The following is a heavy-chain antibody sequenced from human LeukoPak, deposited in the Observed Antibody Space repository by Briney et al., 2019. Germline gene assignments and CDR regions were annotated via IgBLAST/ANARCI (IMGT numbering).Heavy chain of an antibody. V-gene: IGHV4-30-2*01. J-gene: IGHJ4*02. CDR3: ARVTPDGGYARAFDY. D-gene: IGHD5-12*01. CDR2: IYHSGST. CDR1: GGSISSGGYS. Sequence: SETLSLTCAVSGGSISSGGYSWSWIRQPPGKGLEWIGYIYHSGSTYYNPSLKSRVTISVDRSKNQFSLKLSSVTAADTAVYYCARVTPDGGYARAFDYWGQGTLVTVSS.